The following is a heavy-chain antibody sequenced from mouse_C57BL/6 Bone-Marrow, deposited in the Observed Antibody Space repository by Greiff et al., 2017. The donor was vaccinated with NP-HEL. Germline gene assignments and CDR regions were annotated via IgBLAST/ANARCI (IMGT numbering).Heavy chain of an antibody. Sequence: QVQLQQPGAELVRPGTSVKLSCKASGYTFTSYWMHWVKQRPGQGLEWIGVIDPSDSYTNYNQKFKGKATLTVDTSSSTAYMQLSSLTFEDSAVYYCAKFYAMDYWGQGTSVTVSS. CDR2: IDPSDSYT. CDR3: AKFYAMDY. CDR1: GYTFTSYW. J-gene: IGHJ4*01. V-gene: IGHV1-59*01.